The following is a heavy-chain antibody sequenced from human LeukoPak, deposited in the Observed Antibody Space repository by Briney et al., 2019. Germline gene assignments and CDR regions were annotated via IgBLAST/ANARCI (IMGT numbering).Heavy chain of an antibody. CDR2: IYYSGST. CDR3: ARVSMVRGVILPDYYYMDV. V-gene: IGHV4-39*01. J-gene: IGHJ6*03. CDR1: GGSISSSSYY. Sequence: PSETLSLTCTVSGGSISSSSYYWGWIRQPPGKGLEWIGSIYYSGSTYYNPSLKSRVTISVDTSKNQFSLKLSSVTAADTAVYYCARVSMVRGVILPDYYYMDVWGKGTTVTISS. D-gene: IGHD3-10*01.